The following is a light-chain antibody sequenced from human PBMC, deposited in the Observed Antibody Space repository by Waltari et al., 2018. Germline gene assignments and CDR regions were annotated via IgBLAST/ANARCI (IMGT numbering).Light chain of an antibody. V-gene: IGLV1-40*01. J-gene: IGLJ2*01. Sequence: QSVLTQPPSVSGAPGQRVSISCTGSGSNLGPGYDVHWYPQHPGKAPKLLIYGTSTRPPGVPDRFFGSQSGTSASLAITALQAEDEAEYYCQSYDTSLSVVFGGGTKLTVL. CDR2: GTS. CDR3: QSYDTSLSVV. CDR1: GSNLGPGYD.